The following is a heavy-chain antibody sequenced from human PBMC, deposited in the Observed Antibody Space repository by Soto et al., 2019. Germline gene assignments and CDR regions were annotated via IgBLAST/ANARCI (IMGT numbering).Heavy chain of an antibody. CDR3: ARDPAYRESYDSMMLYYFDY. Sequence: SETLSLTCTVSGGSVSSGAYYWSWIRQPPGKGLEWIGYIYYSGSTNYNPSLKSRVTISLDTSKSQFSLRLSSVTAADTAVYYCARDPAYRESYDSMMLYYFDYWGQGTLVTVSS. CDR1: GGSVSSGAYY. V-gene: IGHV4-61*08. D-gene: IGHD3-22*01. J-gene: IGHJ4*02. CDR2: IYYSGST.